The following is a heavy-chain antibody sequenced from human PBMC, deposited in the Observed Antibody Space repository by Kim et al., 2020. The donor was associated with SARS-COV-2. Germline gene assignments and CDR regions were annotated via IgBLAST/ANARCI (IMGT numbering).Heavy chain of an antibody. CDR2: IWYDGSQK. J-gene: IGHJ4*02. D-gene: IGHD2-15*01. CDR1: GFTFRSYG. CDR3: ARNSDTLGFVY. Sequence: GESLRLSCTASGFTFRSYGMHWVRQAPGKGLEWVAVIWYDGSQKYYGDSVKGRFTISRDNSKNTLYLQVNSLRVEDTAVYFCARNSDTLGFVYWGQGTLVTVSS. V-gene: IGHV3-33*01.